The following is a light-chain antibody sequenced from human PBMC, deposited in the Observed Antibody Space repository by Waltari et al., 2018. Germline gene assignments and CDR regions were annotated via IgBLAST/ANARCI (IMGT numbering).Light chain of an antibody. V-gene: IGLV2-23*01. CDR3: CSFAGSNTWV. CDR1: NSDVGGYDR. Sequence: QSALTQPASVSGSPGQSITISCTGTNSDVGGYDRVSWYQQHPDKAPKVMIYEDTKRPSGVSERFSGSKSGNTASLTISELQAEDESDYYCCSFAGSNTWVFGGGTKLTVL. CDR2: EDT. J-gene: IGLJ3*02.